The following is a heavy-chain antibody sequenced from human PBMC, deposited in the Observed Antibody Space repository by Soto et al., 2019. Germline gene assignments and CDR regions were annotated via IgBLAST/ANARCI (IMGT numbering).Heavy chain of an antibody. CDR2: ITASGGTT. CDR1: GFTFSSYS. J-gene: IGHJ3*02. D-gene: IGHD1-7*01. Sequence: EVSCWSLGEAWYSRGGSLRLSCAASGFTFSSYSMTWVRQAPGKGLEWVAHITASGGTTYYADSVKGRFTISRDTSRNTLYLQMNSLRAEDTALYYCAKCMQAYWNYDAHHIWGQGTMVTVSS. CDR3: AKCMQAYWNYDAHHI. V-gene: IGHV3-23*01.